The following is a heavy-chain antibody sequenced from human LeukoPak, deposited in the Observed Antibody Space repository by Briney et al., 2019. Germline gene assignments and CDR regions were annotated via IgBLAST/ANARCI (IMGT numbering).Heavy chain of an antibody. CDR2: INHSGST. V-gene: IGHV4-34*01. J-gene: IGHJ5*02. Sequence: KTSETLSLTCAVYGGSFSGYYWSWIRQPPGKGLEWIGEINHSGSTNYNPSLKSRVTISVDTSKNQFSLKLSSVTAADTAVYYCARLMVVRARGSYSRVVSNWFDPWGQGTLVTVSS. CDR1: GGSFSGYY. CDR3: ARLMVVRARGSYSRVVSNWFDP. D-gene: IGHD1-26*01.